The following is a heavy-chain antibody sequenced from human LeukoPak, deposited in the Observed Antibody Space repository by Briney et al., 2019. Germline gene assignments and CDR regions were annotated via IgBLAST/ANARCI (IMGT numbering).Heavy chain of an antibody. V-gene: IGHV3-7*05. CDR1: GFAFSSFL. Sequence: GGSLRLSCAASGFAFSSFLMTWVRQAPGKGLECVANMKQDGDEKYFVDSLKGRFTISRDNAKNSLYLRMNSLRAEDTAVYYCARGRRLLDVWGQGTTVTVSS. CDR2: MKQDGDEK. CDR3: ARGRRLLDV. J-gene: IGHJ6*02.